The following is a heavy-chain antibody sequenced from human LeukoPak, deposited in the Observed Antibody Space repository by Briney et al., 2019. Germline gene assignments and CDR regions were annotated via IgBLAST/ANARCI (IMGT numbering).Heavy chain of an antibody. CDR1: GFTFTSYW. CDR3: ARDRYISRSWGYDFDY. CDR2: IKQDGSEK. V-gene: IGHV3-7*01. J-gene: IGHJ4*02. Sequence: GGSLRLSCAASGFTFTSYWMSWVRQAPGKGLEWVANIKQDGSEKYYVDSVKGRFTISRDNAKNSLYLQMNSLRAEDTAVYYCARDRYISRSWGYDFDYWGQGTLVTVSS. D-gene: IGHD6-13*01.